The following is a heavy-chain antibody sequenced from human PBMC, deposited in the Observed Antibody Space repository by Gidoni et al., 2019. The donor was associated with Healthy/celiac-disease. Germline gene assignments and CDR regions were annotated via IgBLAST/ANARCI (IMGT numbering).Heavy chain of an antibody. CDR3: AKDAWSDYYYYMDV. J-gene: IGHJ6*03. V-gene: IGHV3-23*01. D-gene: IGHD1-1*01. CDR2: ISGSVGST. Sequence: EVQLLESGGGLVQPGGSLRLSCAASGFTFSSYAMSWVRKAPGTGLDGVSAISGSVGSTYYADSVKGRFTISRDNSKNTLYLQMNSLRAEDTAVYYCAKDAWSDYYYYMDVWGKGTTVTVSS. CDR1: GFTFSSYA.